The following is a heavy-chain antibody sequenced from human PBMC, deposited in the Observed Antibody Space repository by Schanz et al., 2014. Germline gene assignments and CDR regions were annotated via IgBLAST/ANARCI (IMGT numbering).Heavy chain of an antibody. CDR1: GYSFTTYD. D-gene: IGHD4-17*01. J-gene: IGHJ4*02. CDR3: AIHYGDRAL. Sequence: QVQLVQSGAEVKKPGASVRVSCKASGYSFTTYDVNWVRQATGQGLEWMGWMNPTTGNRGYAQNFQGRVTMTRDTSVKTAYMEMSDRKFEDAGVYYCAIHYGDRALWGQGTLIAVSS. V-gene: IGHV1-8*01. CDR2: MNPTTGNR.